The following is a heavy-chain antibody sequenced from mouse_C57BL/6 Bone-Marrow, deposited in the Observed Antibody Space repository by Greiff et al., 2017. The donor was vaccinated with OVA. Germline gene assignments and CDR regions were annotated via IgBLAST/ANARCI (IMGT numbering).Heavy chain of an antibody. V-gene: IGHV1-80*01. CDR1: GYAFSNYW. Sequence: VQLQQSGAELVKPGASVKISCKASGYAFSNYWMNWVKRRPVKGLEWIGQIYPGDGDNNYNGKFKGKASLTADTSASTCYIKLSSLTSEDSVVYLGAGVDYWGQGTLVTVSA. CDR3: AGVDY. CDR2: IYPGDGDN. J-gene: IGHJ3*01.